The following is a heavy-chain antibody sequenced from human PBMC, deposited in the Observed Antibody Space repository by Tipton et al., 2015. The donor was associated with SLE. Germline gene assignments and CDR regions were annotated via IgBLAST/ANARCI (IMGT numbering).Heavy chain of an antibody. CDR1: GGSISGYY. CDR3: ARHISISYDVSDV. Sequence: TLSLTCTVSGGSISGYYWSWVRQPPGKGLEWIGYVFYTGRTTYNPSLERRVTISIDTSRTQFSLNLTSVTASDTAVYYCARHISISYDVSDVWSQGTMVTVSS. CDR2: VFYTGRT. D-gene: IGHD1-14*01. J-gene: IGHJ3*01. V-gene: IGHV4-59*08.